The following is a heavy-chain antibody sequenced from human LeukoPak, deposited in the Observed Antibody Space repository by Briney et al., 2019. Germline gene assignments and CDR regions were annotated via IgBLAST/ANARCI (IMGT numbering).Heavy chain of an antibody. J-gene: IGHJ4*02. V-gene: IGHV3-9*01. Sequence: GGSLRLSCAASGFTFDDYAMHWVRQAPGKGLEWVSGISWNSGSIGYADSVKGRFTISRDNAKNSLYLQMNSLRAEDTALYYCAKDTSQQWLVLGYFGYWGQGTLVTVSS. CDR1: GFTFDDYA. CDR3: AKDTSQQWLVLGYFGY. CDR2: ISWNSGSI. D-gene: IGHD6-19*01.